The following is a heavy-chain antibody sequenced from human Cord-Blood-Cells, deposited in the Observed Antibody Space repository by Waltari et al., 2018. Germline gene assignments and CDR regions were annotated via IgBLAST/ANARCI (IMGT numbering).Heavy chain of an antibody. CDR3: VREILDAFDI. CDR1: GGSISSYY. V-gene: IGHV4-59*01. J-gene: IGHJ3*02. CDR2: IYYSGST. Sequence: QVQLQESGPGLVKPSETLSLTCTVSGGSISSYYWSWIRQPPGKGLEWIGYIYYSGSTNYNPSLKSRVTISVDTSKNQFSLKLSSVTAADTAVYYCVREILDAFDIWGQGTMVTVSS.